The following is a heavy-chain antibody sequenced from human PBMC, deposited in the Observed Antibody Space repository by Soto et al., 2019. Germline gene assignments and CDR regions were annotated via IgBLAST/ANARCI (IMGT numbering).Heavy chain of an antibody. J-gene: IGHJ4*02. CDR2: ISYDGSNK. V-gene: IGHV3-30*03. D-gene: IGHD4-17*01. CDR3: ARETTVASAY. Sequence: GGSLRLSCAASGFTFSNYGMHWVRQAPGKGLEWVAVISYDGSNKYYADSVKGRFTISRDNSKNTLYLQMNSLRAEDTAVYYCARETTVASAYWGQGTLVTISS. CDR1: GFTFSNYG.